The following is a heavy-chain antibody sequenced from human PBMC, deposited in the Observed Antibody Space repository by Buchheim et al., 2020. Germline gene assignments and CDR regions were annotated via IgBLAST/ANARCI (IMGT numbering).Heavy chain of an antibody. CDR1: GFTFSSYG. CDR2: IWYDGSNK. CDR3: ARERPPHYDILTGYYLALDY. V-gene: IGHV3-33*01. D-gene: IGHD3-9*01. Sequence: QVQLVESGGGVVQPGRSLRLSCAASGFTFSSYGMHWVRQAPGKGLEWVAVIWYDGSNKYYADSVKGRFTISRDNSKNTLYLQMNSLRTEDTAVYYCARERPPHYDILTGYYLALDYWGQGTL. J-gene: IGHJ4*02.